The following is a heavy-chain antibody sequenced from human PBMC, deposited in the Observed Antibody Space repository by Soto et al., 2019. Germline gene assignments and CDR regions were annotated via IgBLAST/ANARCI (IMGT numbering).Heavy chain of an antibody. CDR2: IYYSGST. CDR3: ARDPLVRGVYGGFDY. J-gene: IGHJ4*02. V-gene: IGHV4-31*03. Sequence: SETLSLTCTVSGGSISSGGYYWSWIRQHPGKGLEWIGYIYYSGSTYYNPSLKSRVTISVDTSKNQFSLKLSSVTAADTAVYYCARDPLVRGVYGGFDYWGQGTLVTVSS. D-gene: IGHD3-10*01. CDR1: GGSISSGGYY.